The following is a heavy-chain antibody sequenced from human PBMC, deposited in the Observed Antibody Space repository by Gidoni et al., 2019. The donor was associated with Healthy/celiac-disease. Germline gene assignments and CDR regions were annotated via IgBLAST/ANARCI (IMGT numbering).Heavy chain of an antibody. CDR1: GFTFSRHS. J-gene: IGHJ4*02. Sequence: AASGFTFSRHSMKWVRQAPGNGLAGVSSIMSSSSFIYYADSVKGRFTIARENSKTSLYLQRNSLRAEDTAVYYCARDRVVVAATATYFDYWGQGTLVTVSS. CDR3: ARDRVVVAATATYFDY. CDR2: IMSSSSFI. V-gene: IGHV3-21*01. D-gene: IGHD2-15*01.